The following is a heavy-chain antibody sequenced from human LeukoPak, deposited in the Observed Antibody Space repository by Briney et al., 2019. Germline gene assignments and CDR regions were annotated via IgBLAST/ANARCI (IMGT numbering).Heavy chain of an antibody. CDR3: ARGVMPTYYDILTGSHLTGGNWFDP. J-gene: IGHJ5*02. CDR1: GYTFTGYY. CDR2: INPNSGGT. D-gene: IGHD3-9*01. V-gene: IGHV1-2*04. Sequence: ASVKVSCKASGYTFTGYYMHWVRQAPGQGLEWMGWINPNSGGTNYAQKFQGWVNMTRDTSISTAYMELSRLRSDDTAVYYCARGVMPTYYDILTGSHLTGGNWFDPWGQGTLVTVSS.